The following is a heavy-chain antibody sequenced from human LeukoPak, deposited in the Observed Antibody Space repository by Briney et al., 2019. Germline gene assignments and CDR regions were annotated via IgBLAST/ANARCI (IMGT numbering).Heavy chain of an antibody. Sequence: ASVKVSCKASGYTFTGYYMHWVRQAPGQGLEWMGWINPNSGGTNYAQKFQGRVTMTRDTSISTAYMELSRLRSDDTAVYYCAGDSSGWLRYYYYYMDVWGKGTTVTVSS. CDR1: GYTFTGYY. CDR3: AGDSSGWLRYYYYYMDV. CDR2: INPNSGGT. J-gene: IGHJ6*03. V-gene: IGHV1-2*02. D-gene: IGHD6-19*01.